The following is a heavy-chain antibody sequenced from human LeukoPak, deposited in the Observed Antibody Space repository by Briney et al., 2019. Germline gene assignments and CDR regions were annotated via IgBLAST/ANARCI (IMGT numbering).Heavy chain of an antibody. CDR1: GFTFSSYS. Sequence: GGSLRLSCAASGFTFSSYSMNWVRQAPGKGLEWVSYISSSSSTIYYADSVKGRFTISRDNAKNSLYLQMNSLRAEDTAVYYCAREQGAYSSGWYDYWGQGTLVTVSS. CDR3: AREQGAYSSGWYDY. D-gene: IGHD6-19*01. V-gene: IGHV3-48*01. CDR2: ISSSSSTI. J-gene: IGHJ4*02.